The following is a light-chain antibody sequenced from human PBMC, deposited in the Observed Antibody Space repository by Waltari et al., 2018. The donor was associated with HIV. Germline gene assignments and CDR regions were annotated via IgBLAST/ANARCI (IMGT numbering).Light chain of an antibody. CDR2: TAY. Sequence: DIQMTQSPSSLSASVGDRVTITFRASQIISGYLNWYQQKPGKAPNLLIYTAYSLQSGVPSRFSCSGFGTDFTLTISSLQPEDFATYYCQQSYTTPRTFGQGTKVEIK. CDR1: QIISGY. V-gene: IGKV1-39*01. J-gene: IGKJ1*01. CDR3: QQSYTTPRT.